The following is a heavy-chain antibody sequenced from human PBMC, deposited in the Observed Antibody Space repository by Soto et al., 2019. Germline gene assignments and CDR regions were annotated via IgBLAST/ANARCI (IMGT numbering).Heavy chain of an antibody. CDR3: AKTDNVVAGFNSYYYYGMDV. V-gene: IGHV1-69*01. D-gene: IGHD2-15*01. CDR2: IIPIFGTA. J-gene: IGHJ6*02. Sequence: QVQLVQSGAEVKKPGSSVKVSCKASGGTFSSYAISWVRQAPGQGLEWMGGIIPIFGTANYAQKFQGRVTITADEATSTAYMELSSLRSEDTAVYYCAKTDNVVAGFNSYYYYGMDVWGQGTTVTFSS. CDR1: GGTFSSYA.